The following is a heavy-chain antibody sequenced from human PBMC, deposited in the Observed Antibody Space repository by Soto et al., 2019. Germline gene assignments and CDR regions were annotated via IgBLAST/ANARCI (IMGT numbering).Heavy chain of an antibody. D-gene: IGHD3-3*01. Sequence: LSLTCSVSGGSISSSGYYWGWIRQPPGKGLEWIGSLYYSGNTYYNPSLKSRVTISVDTSKNQISLNLRSVTAADTAVYYCARHYDFWSGRDYWGQGTLVTV. V-gene: IGHV4-39*01. CDR2: LYYSGNT. CDR1: GGSISSSGYY. CDR3: ARHYDFWSGRDY. J-gene: IGHJ4*02.